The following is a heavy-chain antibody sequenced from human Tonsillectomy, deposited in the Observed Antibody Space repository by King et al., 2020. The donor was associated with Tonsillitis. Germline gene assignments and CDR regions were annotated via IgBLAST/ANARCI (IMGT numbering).Heavy chain of an antibody. J-gene: IGHJ3*02. CDR1: GGSISSSNYY. D-gene: IGHD2-2*02. CDR2: IYYSGST. Sequence: VQLQESGPGLVKPSETLSLTCTVSGGSISSSNYYWGWIRQPPGKGLEWIGNIYYSGSTYYNPSLKSRVTISVDTSKSQFSLKLSSVTAADTAVYYCARWLYSVDAFDMWGQGAMVTVSS. CDR3: ARWLYSVDAFDM. V-gene: IGHV4-39*01.